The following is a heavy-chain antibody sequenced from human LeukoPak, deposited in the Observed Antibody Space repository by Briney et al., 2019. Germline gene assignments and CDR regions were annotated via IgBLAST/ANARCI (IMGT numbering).Heavy chain of an antibody. V-gene: IGHV3-11*01. Sequence: GGSLRLSCAASGFTFSDYYMSWIRQAPGKGLEWVSYISSSGNIIYSADSVKGRFTISRDNAKNSLYLQINSLRAEDTAVYYYARATAADTAMIYFDYWGQGTLVTVSS. J-gene: IGHJ4*02. CDR3: ARATAADTAMIYFDY. CDR1: GFTFSDYY. D-gene: IGHD5-18*01. CDR2: ISSSGNII.